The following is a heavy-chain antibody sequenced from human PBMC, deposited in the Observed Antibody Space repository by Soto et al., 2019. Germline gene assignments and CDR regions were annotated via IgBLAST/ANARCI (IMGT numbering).Heavy chain of an antibody. CDR1: GGSISIYY. V-gene: IGHV4-4*07. D-gene: IGHD3-22*01. Sequence: SETLSLTCIVSGGSISIYYWSWIRQPAGKGLEWIGRVYTSGSTNYNPSLKSRVTMSVDTSKNQFSLKLTSVTAADTAVYYSARDTGYSDAFDIWGQGTMVTVSS. CDR2: VYTSGST. J-gene: IGHJ3*02. CDR3: ARDTGYSDAFDI.